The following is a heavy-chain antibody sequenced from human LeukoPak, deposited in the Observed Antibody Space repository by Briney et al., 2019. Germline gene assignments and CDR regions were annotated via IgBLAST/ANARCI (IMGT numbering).Heavy chain of an antibody. CDR3: ARVRTDKMVRGVIFDY. CDR1: GFTFSRYW. D-gene: IGHD3-10*01. CDR2: IKQDGSEK. V-gene: IGHV3-7*01. J-gene: IGHJ4*02. Sequence: GGSLRLSCAASGFTFSRYWMSWVRQAPGKGLEWVANIKQDGSEKYYVDSVKGRFTISRDNAKNSLYLQMNSLRAEDTAVYYCARVRTDKMVRGVIFDYWGQGTLVTVSS.